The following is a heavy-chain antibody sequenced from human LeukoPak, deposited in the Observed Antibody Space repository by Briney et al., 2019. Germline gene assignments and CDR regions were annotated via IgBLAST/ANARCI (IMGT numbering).Heavy chain of an antibody. CDR1: GGSFSGYY. CDR3: ARGRRGYYDSSGYLLIYYFDY. J-gene: IGHJ4*02. CDR2: INHSGST. Sequence: SETLSLICAVYGGSFSGYYWSWIRQPPGKGLEWIGEINHSGSTNYNPSLKSRVTISVDTSKNQFSLKLSSVTAADTAVYYCARGRRGYYDSSGYLLIYYFDYWGQGTLVTVSS. D-gene: IGHD3-22*01. V-gene: IGHV4-34*01.